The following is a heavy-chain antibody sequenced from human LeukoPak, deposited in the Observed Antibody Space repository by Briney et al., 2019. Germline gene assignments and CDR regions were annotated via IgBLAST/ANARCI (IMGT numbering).Heavy chain of an antibody. Sequence: PSETLSLTCTVSGYSISSGYYWGWIRQPPGKGLEWIGSIYHSGSTYYNPSLKSRVTISVDTSKNQFSLKLSSVTAADTAVYYCARRASSSGLNAFDIWGQGTMVTVSS. CDR1: GYSISSGYY. CDR2: IYHSGST. J-gene: IGHJ3*02. D-gene: IGHD6-13*01. CDR3: ARRASSSGLNAFDI. V-gene: IGHV4-38-2*02.